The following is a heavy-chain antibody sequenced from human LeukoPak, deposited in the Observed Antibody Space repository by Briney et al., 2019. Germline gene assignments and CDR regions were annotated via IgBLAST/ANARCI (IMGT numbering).Heavy chain of an antibody. J-gene: IGHJ4*02. Sequence: SETLSLTCTVSGYSMSSGYYWGWIRQPPERGLEWIGSMYHTGSTYYNPSLKSRVTISLDTSRNQFSLKVRSVTAADTAVYFCARVRAVAGTPFDYWGQGTLVTVSS. V-gene: IGHV4-38-2*02. CDR1: GYSMSSGYY. CDR2: MYHTGST. CDR3: ARVRAVAGTPFDY. D-gene: IGHD6-19*01.